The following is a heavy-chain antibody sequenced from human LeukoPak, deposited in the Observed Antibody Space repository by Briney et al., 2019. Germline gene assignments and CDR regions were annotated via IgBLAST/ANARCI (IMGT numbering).Heavy chain of an antibody. V-gene: IGHV3-7*01. CDR1: GFTFSSYS. Sequence: GGSLRLSCAASGFTFSSYSMNWVRQAPGKGLEWVADIKEDGSEKYYVDSVKGRFTISRDNTKNSLYLQMNSLRAEDTAVYYCAKSAADYWGQGSLVTVSS. J-gene: IGHJ4*02. CDR3: AKSAADY. CDR2: IKEDGSEK. D-gene: IGHD6-25*01.